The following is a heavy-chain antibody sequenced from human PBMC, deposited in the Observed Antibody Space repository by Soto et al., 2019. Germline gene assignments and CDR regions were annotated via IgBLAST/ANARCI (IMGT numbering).Heavy chain of an antibody. CDR1: GGSVSSGDYY. CDR3: ARDSQVLDY. Sequence: SETLSLTCSVSGGSVSSGDYYWNWMRQPPGKGLEWIGCVYSSGNTKYSPSLKSRVTISRDTSKNQFSLNLNSVTAADTAVYYCARDSQVLDYWGQGTLVSVSS. J-gene: IGHJ4*02. CDR2: VYSSGNT. V-gene: IGHV4-61*08.